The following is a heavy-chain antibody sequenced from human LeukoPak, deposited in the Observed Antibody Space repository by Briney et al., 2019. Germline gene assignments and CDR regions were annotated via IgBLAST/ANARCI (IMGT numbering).Heavy chain of an antibody. Sequence: RASVKVSCKASGYTFTGYYMHWVRQAPGQGLEWMGWINPNSGGTNYAQKFQGRVTMTRDTSISTAYMELSRLRSDDTAVYYCARDIHHVNWNDWWGSWGDFDYWGQGTLVTVFS. CDR3: ARDIHHVNWNDWWGSWGDFDY. D-gene: IGHD1-1*01. V-gene: IGHV1-2*02. CDR2: INPNSGGT. CDR1: GYTFTGYY. J-gene: IGHJ4*02.